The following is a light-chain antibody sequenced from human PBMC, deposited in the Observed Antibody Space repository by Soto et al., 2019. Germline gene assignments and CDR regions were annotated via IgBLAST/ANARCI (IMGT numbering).Light chain of an antibody. J-gene: IGKJ3*01. CDR3: VHGARWPPV. Sequence: DVVMTQSPLSLPVILGQPASISCRSSQILVYSDGNTYLSWFQQRPGQSTGRLLYKVSKRDSGVQDSFSGSGSDTNFTLNISGVEAEDVGVYFCVHGARWPPVFGPGTRVDI. V-gene: IGKV2-30*01. CDR2: KVS. CDR1: QILVYSDGNTY.